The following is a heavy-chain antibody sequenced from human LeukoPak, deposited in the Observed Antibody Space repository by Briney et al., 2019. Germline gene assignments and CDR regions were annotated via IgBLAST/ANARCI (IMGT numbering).Heavy chain of an antibody. J-gene: IGHJ4*02. Sequence: GRSLRLSCAASGFIISNYAMTWVRQGPGQGLEWVSGISGSGDGTNYADSVRGRFTISRDNSKNTVYLQMNSLRAEDTAVYYCAKERSDINDYYNFDYWGQGTLVTVSS. CDR3: AKERSDINDYYNFDY. D-gene: IGHD3-22*01. CDR1: GFIISNYA. V-gene: IGHV3-23*01. CDR2: ISGSGDGT.